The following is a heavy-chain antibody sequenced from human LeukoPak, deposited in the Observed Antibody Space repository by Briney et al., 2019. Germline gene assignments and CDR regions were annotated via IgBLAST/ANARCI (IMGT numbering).Heavy chain of an antibody. V-gene: IGHV3-53*01. CDR1: GFTVSSNY. D-gene: IGHD7-27*01. Sequence: GGSLRLSCAASGFTVSSNYMSWVRQAPGKGLEWVSVIYSGGSTYYADSVKGRFTISRDNSKNTLYLQMNSLRAEDTAVYYCARETTGDRYYYYYYGMDVWGQGTTVTASS. CDR2: IYSGGST. CDR3: ARETTGDRYYYYYYGMDV. J-gene: IGHJ6*02.